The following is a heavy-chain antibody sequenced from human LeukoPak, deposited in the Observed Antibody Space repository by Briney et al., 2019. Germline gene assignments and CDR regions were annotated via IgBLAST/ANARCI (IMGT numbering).Heavy chain of an antibody. CDR2: IDPNSGDT. CDR3: ARDHIFDDFWSGYYHYYGMDV. D-gene: IGHD3-3*01. V-gene: IGHV1-2*02. CDR1: GYTFIDYY. J-gene: IGHJ6*02. Sequence: ASVKVSCKASGYTFIDYYLHWVRQAPGQGLEWMGWIDPNSGDTNYAQKFQGRVTITADKSTSTAYMELSSLRSEDTAVYYCARDHIFDDFWSGYYHYYGMDVWGQGTTVTVSS.